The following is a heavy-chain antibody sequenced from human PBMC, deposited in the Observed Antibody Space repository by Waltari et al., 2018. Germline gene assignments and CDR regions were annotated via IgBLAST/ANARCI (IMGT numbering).Heavy chain of an antibody. D-gene: IGHD3-10*01. CDR1: GYRLSTYG. Sequence: QIQLVQSGSELRKPGASVKVSCKTSGYRLSTYGVGWVRQAPGQGLEWMGWSNTYSGDTKYSQKFQDRVTMTTDPSTTTAYMELRSLRSDDTAVYYCGRGQSYFAFFDSWGQGTLVSVSS. J-gene: IGHJ4*02. CDR2: SNTYSGDT. V-gene: IGHV1-18*01. CDR3: GRGQSYFAFFDS.